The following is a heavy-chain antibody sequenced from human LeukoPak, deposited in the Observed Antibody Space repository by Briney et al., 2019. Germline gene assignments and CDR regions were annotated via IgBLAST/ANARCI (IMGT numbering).Heavy chain of an antibody. Sequence: PSETPSLTCTVSGGSISSSSYYWGWIRQPPGKGLEWIGSIYYSGSTYYNPSLKSRVTISVDTSNNQFSLKLTSVTAADTAVYYCARGREWLVHFYYYYYMDVWGKGTTVTVSS. CDR1: GGSISSSSYY. D-gene: IGHD6-19*01. J-gene: IGHJ6*03. CDR3: ARGREWLVHFYYYYYMDV. V-gene: IGHV4-39*01. CDR2: IYYSGST.